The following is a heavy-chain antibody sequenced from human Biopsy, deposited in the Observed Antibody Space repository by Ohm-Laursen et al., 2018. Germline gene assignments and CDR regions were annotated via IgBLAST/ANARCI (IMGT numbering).Heavy chain of an antibody. CDR2: INDGGRT. D-gene: IGHD3-10*01. Sequence: SETLSLTCGVYGGSFSGYYCSWIRQPPGKGLEWIGEINDGGRTNYNPSLRSRFTFSVDTSKNQFSPNFSSVTAADTAVYSLARGTNYYGSGRNRHWFDPWGQGTPVTASS. V-gene: IGHV4-34*01. CDR1: GGSFSGYY. CDR3: ARGTNYYGSGRNRHWFDP. J-gene: IGHJ5*02.